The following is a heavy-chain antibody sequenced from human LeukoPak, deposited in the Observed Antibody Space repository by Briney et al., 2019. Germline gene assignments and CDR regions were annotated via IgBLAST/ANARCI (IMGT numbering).Heavy chain of an antibody. D-gene: IGHD2-15*01. V-gene: IGHV1-2*02. Sequence: ASVKVSCKASGYTFTGYYMHWVRQAPGQGLEWMGWINPNSGGTNYAQKFQSRVTMTRDTSISTAYMELSGLRSDDTAVYYCARSLYCSGGSCRFSWFDPWGQGTLVTVSS. CDR3: ARSLYCSGGSCRFSWFDP. J-gene: IGHJ5*02. CDR2: INPNSGGT. CDR1: GYTFTGYY.